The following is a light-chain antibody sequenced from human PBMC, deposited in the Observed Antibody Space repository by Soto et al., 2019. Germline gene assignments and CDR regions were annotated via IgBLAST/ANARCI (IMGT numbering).Light chain of an antibody. CDR2: RTS. V-gene: IGKV3-20*01. CDR1: QSVGSSF. J-gene: IGKJ4*01. Sequence: EIVLTQSPDTLSLSPGERATLSCRASQSVGSSFLAWYQQKPGQAPRLLIYRTSTRATGIPDRFTGSGSGTDFTLTISRLEPEDFAVYYCQQYENSPLTFGGGTKVGIK. CDR3: QQYENSPLT.